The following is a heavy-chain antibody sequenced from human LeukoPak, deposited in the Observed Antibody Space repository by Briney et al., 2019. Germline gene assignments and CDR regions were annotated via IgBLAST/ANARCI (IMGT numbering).Heavy chain of an antibody. CDR1: GFTFSSYG. Sequence: PGGSLRLSCAASGFTFSSYGMHWVRQAPGKGLEWVAFIRYDGSNKYYADSVKGRFTISRDNSKNTLYLQMNSLRAEDTAVYYCARDSSGYNSWYFDLWGRGTLVTVSS. D-gene: IGHD5-18*01. CDR2: IRYDGSNK. J-gene: IGHJ2*01. CDR3: ARDSSGYNSWYFDL. V-gene: IGHV3-30*02.